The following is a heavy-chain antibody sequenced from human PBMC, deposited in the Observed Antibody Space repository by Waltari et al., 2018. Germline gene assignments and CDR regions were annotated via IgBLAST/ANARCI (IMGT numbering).Heavy chain of an antibody. D-gene: IGHD3-16*01. CDR1: GGTFSSYA. CDR3: ARDGCVYVGCYYGMDV. V-gene: IGHV1-69*01. J-gene: IGHJ6*02. Sequence: SVKVSCKASGGTFSSYAISWVRQAPGQGLEWMGGIIPIFGTANYAQKFQGRVTITADESTSTAYMELNSLRAEDTAVYYCARDGCVYVGCYYGMDVWGQGTTVTVSS. CDR2: IIPIFGTA.